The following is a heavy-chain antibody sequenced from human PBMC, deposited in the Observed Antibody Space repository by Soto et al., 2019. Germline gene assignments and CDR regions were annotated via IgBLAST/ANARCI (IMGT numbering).Heavy chain of an antibody. Sequence: GGSLRLSCTASGFTFGDYAMSWFRQAPGKGLEWVGFIRSKAYGGTTEYAASVKGRFTISRDDSKSIAYLQMNSLKTEDTAVYYCTRGRITMIVVVNWFDPWGQGTLVTVSS. J-gene: IGHJ5*02. D-gene: IGHD3-22*01. CDR2: IRSKAYGGTT. CDR1: GFTFGDYA. V-gene: IGHV3-49*03. CDR3: TRGRITMIVVVNWFDP.